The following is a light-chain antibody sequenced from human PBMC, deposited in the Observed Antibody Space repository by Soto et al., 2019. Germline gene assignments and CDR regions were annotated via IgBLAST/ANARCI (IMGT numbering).Light chain of an antibody. CDR3: GTWDSSLSVDV. CDR2: ETN. V-gene: IGLV1-51*02. J-gene: IGLJ1*01. Sequence: QSVLTQPPSVSAAPGQKVTISCSGGSSDVGDNYVSWYQHLPGTAPKLLIYETNKRPSGIPDRFSGSKSGTSATLGITGLQTGDEADYYCGTWDSSLSVDVFGTGTKVTVL. CDR1: SSDVGDNY.